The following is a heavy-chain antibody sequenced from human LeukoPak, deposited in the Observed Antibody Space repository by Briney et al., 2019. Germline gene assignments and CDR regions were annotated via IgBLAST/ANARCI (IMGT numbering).Heavy chain of an antibody. Sequence: VGSLRLSCVASGFTFSSYSMNWVRQAPGKGLEWVSYISSSSSTIYYADSVKGRFTISRDNAKNSLYLQMNTLRVEDTAVYYCSRCGGYCSGGSCYSLSYYYYYTDVCGKGTTVTVSS. V-gene: IGHV3-48*01. CDR1: GFTFSSYS. CDR3: SRCGGYCSGGSCYSLSYYYYYTDV. CDR2: ISSSSSTI. D-gene: IGHD2-15*01. J-gene: IGHJ6*03.